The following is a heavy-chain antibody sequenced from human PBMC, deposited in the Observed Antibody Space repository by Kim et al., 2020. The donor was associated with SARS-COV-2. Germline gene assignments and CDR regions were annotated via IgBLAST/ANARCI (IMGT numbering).Heavy chain of an antibody. D-gene: IGHD2-15*01. CDR3: ARDKDIVVVVAAAIMDV. V-gene: IGHV1-18*01. CDR1: GYTFTSYG. CDR2: ISAYNGNS. Sequence: ASVKVSCKASGYTFTSYGISWVRQAPGQGLEWMGWISAYNGNSNYAQKLQGRVTMTTDTSTSTAYMELRSLRSDDTAVYYCARDKDIVVVVAAAIMDVWGQGTTVTVSS. J-gene: IGHJ6*02.